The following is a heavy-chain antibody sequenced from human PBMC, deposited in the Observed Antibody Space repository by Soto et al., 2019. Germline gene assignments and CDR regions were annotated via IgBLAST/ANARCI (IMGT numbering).Heavy chain of an antibody. Sequence: PSETLSLTCTVSGDSINTPHYYWSWIRQPPGKGLEWIGYIYYSGSTYYNPSLQSRVTISEDTPKNQFSLKLTYVTAADTAVYYCVRGYYYDNSAWPTGEWGQGTLVTVSS. V-gene: IGHV4-30-4*01. CDR1: GDSINTPHYY. J-gene: IGHJ4*01. D-gene: IGHD3-22*01. CDR3: VRGYYYDNSAWPTGE. CDR2: IYYSGST.